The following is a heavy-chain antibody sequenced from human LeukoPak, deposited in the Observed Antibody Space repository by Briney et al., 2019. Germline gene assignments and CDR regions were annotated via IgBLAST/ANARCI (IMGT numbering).Heavy chain of an antibody. CDR2: IIPIFGTA. CDR3: ARARYIVVVPAAPYYYYYMDV. Sequence: SVKVSCKASGGAFSSYTISWVRQAPGQGLEWMGGIIPIFGTANYAQKFQGRVTITADESTSTAYMELSSLRSEDTAVYYCARARYIVVVPAAPYYYYYMDVWGKGTTVTVSS. J-gene: IGHJ6*03. V-gene: IGHV1-69*13. D-gene: IGHD2-2*01. CDR1: GGAFSSYT.